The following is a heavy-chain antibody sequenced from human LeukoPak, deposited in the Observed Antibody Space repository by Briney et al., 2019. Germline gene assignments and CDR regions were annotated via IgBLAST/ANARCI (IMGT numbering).Heavy chain of an antibody. CDR1: GYTFTSYD. CDR3: ARGPDSGSYSEYYYYMDV. J-gene: IGHJ6*03. V-gene: IGHV1-8*01. CDR2: MNPNSGNT. D-gene: IGHD1-26*01. Sequence: ASVKVSCKASGYTFTSYDINWVRQATGQGLEWLGRMNPNSGNTGYAQKFQGRVTMTRNTSISTAYMELSSLRSEDTAVYYCARGPDSGSYSEYYYYMDVWGKETTVTISS.